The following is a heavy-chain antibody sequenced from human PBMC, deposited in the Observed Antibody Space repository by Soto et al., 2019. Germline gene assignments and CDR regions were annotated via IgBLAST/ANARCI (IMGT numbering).Heavy chain of an antibody. J-gene: IGHJ4*02. Sequence: QVQLQESGPGLVKPSQTLSLTCTVSGGSISSGGYYWSWIRQHPGKGLEWIGYIYYSGSTYYNPSLKSRVTISVDTSKNQVCLKLSSVTAADTAVYYCARIEGWFGESDYWGQGTLVTVSS. V-gene: IGHV4-31*03. CDR3: ARIEGWFGESDY. D-gene: IGHD3-10*01. CDR1: GGSISSGGYY. CDR2: IYYSGST.